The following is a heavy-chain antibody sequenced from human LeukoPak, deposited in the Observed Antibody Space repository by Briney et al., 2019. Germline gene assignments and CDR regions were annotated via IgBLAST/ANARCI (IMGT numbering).Heavy chain of an antibody. D-gene: IGHD1-26*01. CDR3: AKWNSARLGFDY. Sequence: PGGSLRLSCAASGFTFSSYAMSWVRQAPGKGLEWVSAIRASNDNTYYADSVKGRFTISRDNSKNTLYLLMKSLRAEDTAVYYCAKWNSARLGFDYWGQGTLVTVSS. CDR2: IRASNDNT. CDR1: GFTFSSYA. V-gene: IGHV3-23*01. J-gene: IGHJ4*02.